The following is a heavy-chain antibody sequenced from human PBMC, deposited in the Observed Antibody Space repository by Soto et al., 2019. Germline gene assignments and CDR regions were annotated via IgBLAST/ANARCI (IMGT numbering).Heavy chain of an antibody. CDR2: IKQDGSEK. CDR3: ARGGGLRYFDWWFDY. J-gene: IGHJ4*02. D-gene: IGHD3-9*01. CDR1: GFTFSSYW. Sequence: GGSLRLSCAASGFTFSSYWMSWVRQAPGKGLEWVANIKQDGSEKYYVDSVKGRFTISRDNAKNSLYLQMNSLRAEDTAVYYCARGGGLRYFDWWFDYWGQGTLVTVSS. V-gene: IGHV3-7*01.